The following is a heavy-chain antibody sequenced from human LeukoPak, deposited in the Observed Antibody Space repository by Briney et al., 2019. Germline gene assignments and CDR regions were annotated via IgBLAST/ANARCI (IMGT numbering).Heavy chain of an antibody. CDR3: ARDLVTIFGVVSWGMDV. V-gene: IGHV3-48*03. Sequence: GGSLRLSCAASGFTFSSYEMNWVRQAPGKGLEWVSYISSSGSTIYYADSVKGRFTISRDNSKNTLYLQMNSLRAEDTAVYYCARDLVTIFGVVSWGMDVWGQGTTVTVSS. J-gene: IGHJ6*02. D-gene: IGHD3-3*01. CDR2: ISSSGSTI. CDR1: GFTFSSYE.